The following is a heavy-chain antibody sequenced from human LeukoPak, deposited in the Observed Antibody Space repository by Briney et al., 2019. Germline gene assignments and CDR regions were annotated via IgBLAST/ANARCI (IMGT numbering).Heavy chain of an antibody. CDR1: GYTFTGYY. V-gene: IGHV1-2*06. CDR3: ARGFYYYDSSGYGALSYMDV. J-gene: IGHJ6*03. Sequence: GASVKVSCKASGYTFTGYYMHWVRQAPGQGLEWMGRINPNSGGTNYAQKFQGRVTMTRDTSISTAYMELSRLRSDDTAVYYCARGFYYYDSSGYGALSYMDVWGKGTTVTVSS. D-gene: IGHD3-22*01. CDR2: INPNSGGT.